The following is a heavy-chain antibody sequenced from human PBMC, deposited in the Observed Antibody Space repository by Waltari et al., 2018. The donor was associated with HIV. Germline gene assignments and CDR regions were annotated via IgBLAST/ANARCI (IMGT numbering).Heavy chain of an antibody. CDR3: ARDTHWLAYLFDS. CDR1: GYSFNGYY. CDR2: SNPDTGDT. J-gene: IGHJ4*02. Sequence: QLQLVQSGAEVKKRGASVKVSCRTSGYSFNGYYIHWVRPAHGQGLAWMGWSNPDTGDTKYAQNFQGSVTMTRDTSINTAYMDLSSLRSDDTAVYYCARDTHWLAYLFDSWGQGTLVTVSS. V-gene: IGHV1-2*02. D-gene: IGHD6-19*01.